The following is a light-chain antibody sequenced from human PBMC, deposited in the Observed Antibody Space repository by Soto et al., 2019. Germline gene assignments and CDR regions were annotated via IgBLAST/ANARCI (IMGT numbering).Light chain of an antibody. V-gene: IGLV2-14*01. CDR2: GVT. J-gene: IGLJ1*01. CDR1: SSDVGAYNY. Sequence: QPALTQPASVSGSPGQSITISCTGTSSDVGAYNYVSWYQQYPGKAPKLMIYGVTNRPSGVSNRFSGSKTGNTASLTISGLQAEDEADYYCFSHRGGDSHVFGTGTKVTVL. CDR3: FSHRGGDSHV.